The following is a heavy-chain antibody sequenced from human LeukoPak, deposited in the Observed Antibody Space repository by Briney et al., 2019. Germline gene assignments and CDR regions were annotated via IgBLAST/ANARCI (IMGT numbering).Heavy chain of an antibody. D-gene: IGHD3-22*01. CDR3: AKDVPYYYDSSGFDAFDI. J-gene: IGHJ3*02. Sequence: GGSLRLSRAASGFTFSSYAMSWVRQGPGKGLEWVSAVSGSGGSTYYADSVKGRFTISRDNSKNTLYLQMNSLRAEDTAVYYCAKDVPYYYDSSGFDAFDIWGQGTMVTVSS. CDR2: VSGSGGST. V-gene: IGHV3-23*01. CDR1: GFTFSSYA.